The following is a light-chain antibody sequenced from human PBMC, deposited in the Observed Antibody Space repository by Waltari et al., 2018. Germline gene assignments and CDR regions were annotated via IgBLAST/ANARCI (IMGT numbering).Light chain of an antibody. CDR1: SSDVGCYNH. V-gene: IGLV2-8*01. J-gene: IGLJ1*01. CDR3: SSYAGSNDYV. Sequence: QSALTQPPSASGSPGQSVTISSTGTSSDVGCYNHVSWYQHHPVKAPKLMIHEVSKRPSGVPDRFSGSKSGNTASLTVSGLQAEDEADYYCSSYAGSNDYVFGTGTKVTVL. CDR2: EVS.